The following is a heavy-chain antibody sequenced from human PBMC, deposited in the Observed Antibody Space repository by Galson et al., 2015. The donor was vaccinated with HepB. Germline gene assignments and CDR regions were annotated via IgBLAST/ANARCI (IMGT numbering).Heavy chain of an antibody. V-gene: IGHV1-2*02. CDR1: GYTFTGYY. J-gene: IGHJ4*02. CDR2: INPNSGGT. D-gene: IGHD3-22*01. Sequence: SVKVSCKASGYTFTGYYMHWVRQAPGQELEWMGWINPNSGGTNYAQEFQGRVTMTRDTSISTAYMELSGLRSDDTAVYYCARPQFDNSAYYAVDYWGQGTLSPSPQ. CDR3: ARPQFDNSAYYAVDY.